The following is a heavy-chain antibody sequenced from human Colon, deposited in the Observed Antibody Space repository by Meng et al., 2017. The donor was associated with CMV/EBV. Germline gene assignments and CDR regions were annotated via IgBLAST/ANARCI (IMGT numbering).Heavy chain of an antibody. CDR1: GAVINRGGYY. CDR3: ARTRVIPPSYWFDP. CDR2: ISYTGST. V-gene: IGHV4-31*02. Sequence: SGAVINRGGYYWSWIRQRPGKGLEWIGYISYTGSTHYNPSLKSRVIMSEGTSRSQFSLKVTSVTAADTAMYYCARTRVIPPSYWFDPWGQGILVTVSS. J-gene: IGHJ5*02. D-gene: IGHD2-21*01.